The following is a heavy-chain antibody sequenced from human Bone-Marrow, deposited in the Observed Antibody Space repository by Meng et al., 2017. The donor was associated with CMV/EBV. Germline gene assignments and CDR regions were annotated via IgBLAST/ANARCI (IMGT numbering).Heavy chain of an antibody. CDR1: GFTFSSYA. D-gene: IGHD2-21*01. CDR2: ISGSGGST. CDR3: AREGVIANYYYYGMDV. Sequence: GGPLRLSCAASGFTFSSYAMSWVRQAPGKGLEWVSAISGSGGSTYYADSVKGRFTISRDNSKNTLYLQMNSLRAEDTAAYYCAREGVIANYYYYGMDVWGQGTTVTVSS. J-gene: IGHJ6*02. V-gene: IGHV3-23*01.